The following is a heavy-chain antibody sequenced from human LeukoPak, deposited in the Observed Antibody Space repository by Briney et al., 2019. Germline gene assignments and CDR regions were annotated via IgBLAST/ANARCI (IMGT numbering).Heavy chain of an antibody. D-gene: IGHD1-14*01. CDR3: AKDRVSSETIFDY. J-gene: IGHJ4*02. Sequence: GGSLRLSCAASGFSFRNYWMSWVRQAPGQGLEWVANIKEHGSETYYGDSVKGRFTISRDNSMNTLYLQMNSLRAEDTAVYYCAKDRVSSETIFDYWGQGTLVTDSS. CDR1: GFSFRNYW. V-gene: IGHV3-7*03. CDR2: IKEHGSET.